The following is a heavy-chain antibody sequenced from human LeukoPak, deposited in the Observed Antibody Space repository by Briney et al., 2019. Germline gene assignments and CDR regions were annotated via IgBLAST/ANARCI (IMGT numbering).Heavy chain of an antibody. J-gene: IGHJ5*02. V-gene: IGHV1-8*02. CDR1: GYTFTSYD. CDR3: ASGLWLAGS. D-gene: IGHD5-18*01. CDR2: MNPNSGNT. Sequence: ASVTVSCKASGYTFTSYDINWVRQAPGQGLEWMGWMNPNSGNTGYAQNFQGRLTMTRDTSITTAYMELSSLRSEDTAVYYCASGLWLAGSWGQGTLVTVSS.